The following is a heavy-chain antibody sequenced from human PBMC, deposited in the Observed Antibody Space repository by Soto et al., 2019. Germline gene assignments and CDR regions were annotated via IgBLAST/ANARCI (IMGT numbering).Heavy chain of an antibody. Sequence: PGGSLRLSCAASGFTFRTYAMNWVRQAPGKGLEWVAVISYDGSNKYYADSVKGRFTISRDNFKNTLYLQMNSLRTEDTAVYYCARDRLEWLLGRYYGMDVWGQGTTVTVSS. D-gene: IGHD3-3*01. V-gene: IGHV3-30-3*01. CDR1: GFTFRTYA. CDR2: ISYDGSNK. CDR3: ARDRLEWLLGRYYGMDV. J-gene: IGHJ6*02.